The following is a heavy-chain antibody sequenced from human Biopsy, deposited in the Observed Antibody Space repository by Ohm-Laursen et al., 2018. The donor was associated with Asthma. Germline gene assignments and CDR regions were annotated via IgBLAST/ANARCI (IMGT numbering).Heavy chain of an antibody. Sequence: SLRLSCAASGFTFSRHALHWVRQAPGKGLEWVAGIYYDGSRKYYTESVKGQFTISRDNSKNRLYLEMASLRVEDTAVYYCARGDSSGWSHYYFDYWGQGTLVTVSS. D-gene: IGHD6-19*01. CDR1: GFTFSRHA. CDR3: ARGDSSGWSHYYFDY. J-gene: IGHJ4*02. CDR2: IYYDGSRK. V-gene: IGHV3-33*01.